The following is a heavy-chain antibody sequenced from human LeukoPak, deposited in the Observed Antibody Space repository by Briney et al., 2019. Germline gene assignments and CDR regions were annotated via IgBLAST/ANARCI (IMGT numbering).Heavy chain of an antibody. CDR1: GGSFSGYY. Sequence: PSETLSLTCAVYGGSFSGYYWSWIRQPPGKGLEWIGEINHSGSTNYNPSLKSRVTISVDTSKNQFSLKLSSVTAADTAVYYCAREARGPSGYSSGWYWFDPWGQGTLVTVSS. D-gene: IGHD6-19*01. CDR3: AREARGPSGYSSGWYWFDP. V-gene: IGHV4-34*01. J-gene: IGHJ5*02. CDR2: INHSGST.